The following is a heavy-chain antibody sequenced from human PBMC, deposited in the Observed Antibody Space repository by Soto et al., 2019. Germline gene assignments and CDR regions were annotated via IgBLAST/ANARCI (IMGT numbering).Heavy chain of an antibody. Sequence: TSETLRHTCADYDRSFSGYYWSWIRQPPGKGLEWIGEINHSGSTNYNPSLKSRVTISVDTSKNQFSLKLSSVTAADTAVYYCARKGGLRYFDWLFPYYFDYWGQGTLVTVSS. V-gene: IGHV4-34*01. CDR2: INHSGST. D-gene: IGHD3-9*01. CDR3: ARKGGLRYFDWLFPYYFDY. CDR1: DRSFSGYY. J-gene: IGHJ4*02.